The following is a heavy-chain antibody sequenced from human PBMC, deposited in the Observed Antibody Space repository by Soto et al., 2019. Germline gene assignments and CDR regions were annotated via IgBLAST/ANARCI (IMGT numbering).Heavy chain of an antibody. CDR3: AKETYSGPLDY. D-gene: IGHD2-15*01. CDR1: GFTFSSYG. V-gene: IGHV3-30*18. CDR2: ISYDGSKK. J-gene: IGHJ4*02. Sequence: QVQLVESGGGVVQPGRSLRLSCAASGFTFSSYGMHWVRQAPGKGLEWVAVISYDGSKKYYADSVKGRFTISRDNSKNMLYLQMNSLRAEDTAVYYCAKETYSGPLDYWGQGTLVTVSS.